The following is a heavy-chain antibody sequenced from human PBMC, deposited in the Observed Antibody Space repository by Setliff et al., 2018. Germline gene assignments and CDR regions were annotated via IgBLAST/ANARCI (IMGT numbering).Heavy chain of an antibody. CDR3: ARYSGPYYYMDV. Sequence: PSETLSLTCTVSGGSITTGGYYWSWIRQHPGEGLEWIGYIYHSGTTYYNPSLESRVRLSVDTSNSQFSLKLSSVTAADRAIYFCARYSGPYYYMDVWGTGIAVTVSS. J-gene: IGHJ6*03. CDR2: IYHSGTT. D-gene: IGHD5-18*01. CDR1: GGSITTGGYY. V-gene: IGHV4-31*03.